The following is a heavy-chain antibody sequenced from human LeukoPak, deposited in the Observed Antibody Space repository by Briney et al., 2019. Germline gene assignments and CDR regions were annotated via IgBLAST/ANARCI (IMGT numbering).Heavy chain of an antibody. Sequence: ASVKVSCKASGYTFTGYYMHWVRQAPGQGLEWMGRINPNSGGTNYAQKFQGRVTMTRDTSISTAYMELSRLRSDDTAVYYCARDLGSSWPPDWYFDLWGRGTLVTVSS. CDR1: GYTFTGYY. V-gene: IGHV1-2*06. CDR2: INPNSGGT. D-gene: IGHD6-13*01. J-gene: IGHJ2*01. CDR3: ARDLGSSWPPDWYFDL.